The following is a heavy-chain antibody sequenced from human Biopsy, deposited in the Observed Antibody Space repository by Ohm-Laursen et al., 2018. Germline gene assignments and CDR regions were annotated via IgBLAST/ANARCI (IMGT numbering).Heavy chain of an antibody. V-gene: IGHV4-61*08. CDR1: RASISNGGYF. CDR3: GNEVYGRDY. D-gene: IGHD4-17*01. CDR2: INQSGET. J-gene: IGHJ4*02. Sequence: GTLSLTCTVSRASISNGGYFWSWIRQPPGKGLEWIGQINQSGETKYNPSLQSRVTISAEVSKNQFSLKLRSLTAADTAIYYCGNEVYGRDYWGQGARVTVSS.